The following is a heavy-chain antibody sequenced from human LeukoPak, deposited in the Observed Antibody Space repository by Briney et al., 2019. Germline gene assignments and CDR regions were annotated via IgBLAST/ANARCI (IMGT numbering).Heavy chain of an antibody. CDR2: INAGSGNT. Sequence: ASVKVSCKASGYTFTSYAMHWVRQAPGQRLEWMGWINAGSGNTKYSQEFQGRVTITRDTSASTAYMELSSLRSEDMAVYYCARSRDYGDYGYFDYWGQGTLVTVSS. CDR1: GYTFTSYA. J-gene: IGHJ4*02. CDR3: ARSRDYGDYGYFDY. D-gene: IGHD4-17*01. V-gene: IGHV1-3*03.